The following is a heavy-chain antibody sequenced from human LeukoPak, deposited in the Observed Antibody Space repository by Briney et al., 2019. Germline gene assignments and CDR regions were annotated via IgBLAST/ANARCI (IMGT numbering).Heavy chain of an antibody. V-gene: IGHV3-23*01. J-gene: IGHJ3*01. D-gene: IGHD3-22*01. CDR1: RFTFSSYA. CDR3: AKDLNFYDSSGGIRNPHDSFDL. CDR2: ISGSGGST. Sequence: PTGGSLRLSCAASRFTFSSYAMNWVRQAPGKGLEWVSSISGSGGSTYHADSVKGRFTISRDNSKNTLYLQMNSLRAEDTAVFYCAKDLNFYDSSGGIRNPHDSFDLWGQGTMVTVSS.